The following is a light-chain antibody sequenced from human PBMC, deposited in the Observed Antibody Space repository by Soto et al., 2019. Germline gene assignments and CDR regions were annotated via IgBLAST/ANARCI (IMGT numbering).Light chain of an antibody. CDR1: QSISSY. V-gene: IGKV1-39*01. J-gene: IGKJ1*01. Sequence: DIQMTQSPSSLSAFVGDRVTITCRASQSISSYLNWYQQKPGKAPKVLIYAASSLQSGVPSRFSGSGSGTDFTLTISSLQPEDFATYYCQQSYSTPPTFGQGTKVEIK. CDR3: QQSYSTPPT. CDR2: AAS.